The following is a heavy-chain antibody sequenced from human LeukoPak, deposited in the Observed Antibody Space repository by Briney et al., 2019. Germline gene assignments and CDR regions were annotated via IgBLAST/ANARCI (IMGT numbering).Heavy chain of an antibody. CDR1: GGSISSHY. V-gene: IGHV4-59*11. D-gene: IGHD1-26*01. CDR2: IYYSGST. CDR3: ARGSLGATGT. Sequence: SETLSLTCTVSGGSISSHYWSWIRQPPGKGLEWSGYIYYSGSTNYNPSLKSRVTISVDTSKNQFSLKLSSVTAADTAVYYCARGSLGATGTWGQGTLVTVSS. J-gene: IGHJ5*02.